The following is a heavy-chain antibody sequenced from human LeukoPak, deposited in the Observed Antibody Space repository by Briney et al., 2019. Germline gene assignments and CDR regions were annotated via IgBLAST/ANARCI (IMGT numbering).Heavy chain of an antibody. CDR1: GGTFSSYA. Sequence: GASVKVSCKASGGTFSSYAISWVRQAPGQGLEWMGGIIPIFGTANYAQKFQGRVTITADESTSTAYMELSSLRSEDTAVYYCARGTDPLLLPDHYYYYYYMDVWGKGTTVTISS. CDR3: ARGTDPLLLPDHYYYYYYMDV. D-gene: IGHD2-15*01. CDR2: IIPIFGTA. J-gene: IGHJ6*03. V-gene: IGHV1-69*13.